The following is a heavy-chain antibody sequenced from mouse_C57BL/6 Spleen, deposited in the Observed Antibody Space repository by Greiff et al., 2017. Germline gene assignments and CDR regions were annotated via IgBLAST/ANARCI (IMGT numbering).Heavy chain of an antibody. J-gene: IGHJ4*01. CDR2: IHPYSGST. V-gene: IGHV1-64*01. D-gene: IGHD2-1*01. CDR3: ARGGNCVRYYAMDD. CDR1: GYTFTSYW. Sequence: VQLQQSGAELVKPGASVKLSCKASGYTFTSYWMHWVKQRPGQGLEWIGMIHPYSGSTNYNQKFKSKATLTVDTSSSTAYMQLSSLTSEDSAVYYCARGGNCVRYYAMDDWGKGTSVTVSS.